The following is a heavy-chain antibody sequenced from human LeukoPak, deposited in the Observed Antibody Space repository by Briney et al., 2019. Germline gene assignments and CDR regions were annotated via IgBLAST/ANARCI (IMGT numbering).Heavy chain of an antibody. CDR3: ARGGFWSGYYWDYFDY. Sequence: SETLSLTCAVYGGSFSGYYWSWIRQPPGKGLGWIGEINHSGSTNYNPSLKSRVTISVDTSKNQFSLKLSSVTAADTAVYYCARGGFWSGYYWDYFDYWGQGTLVTVSS. V-gene: IGHV4-34*01. CDR1: GGSFSGYY. D-gene: IGHD3-3*01. CDR2: INHSGST. J-gene: IGHJ4*02.